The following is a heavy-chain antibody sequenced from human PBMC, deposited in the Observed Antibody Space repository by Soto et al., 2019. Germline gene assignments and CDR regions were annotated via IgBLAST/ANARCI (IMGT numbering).Heavy chain of an antibody. J-gene: IGHJ3*02. CDR3: ARGGNFWSDHPREAFDI. Sequence: HPGGSLRLSCAASGFTFSSYGMHWVRQAPGKGLEWVAVIWYDGSNKYYADSVKGRFTISRDNSKNTLYLQMNSLRAEDTAVYYCARGGNFWSDHPREAFDIWGQGTMVTVSS. V-gene: IGHV3-33*01. CDR2: IWYDGSNK. CDR1: GFTFSSYG. D-gene: IGHD3-3*01.